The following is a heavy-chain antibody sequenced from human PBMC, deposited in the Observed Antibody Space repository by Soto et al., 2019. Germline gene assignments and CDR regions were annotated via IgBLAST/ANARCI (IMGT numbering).Heavy chain of an antibody. V-gene: IGHV3-7*03. CDR2: INRDGSES. Sequence: PGGSLRLSCAASGFPFSGYWMIWVRQAPGKGLEWVASINRDGSESHYVASVKGRFTIPRENAKSSVYPQMKSLXAKDPAGDYCARDTGRRPGAIRGLGWFDTGGQGTLVTVSS. J-gene: IGHJ5*02. D-gene: IGHD2-2*01. CDR1: GFPFSGYW. CDR3: ARDTGRRPGAIRGLGWFDT.